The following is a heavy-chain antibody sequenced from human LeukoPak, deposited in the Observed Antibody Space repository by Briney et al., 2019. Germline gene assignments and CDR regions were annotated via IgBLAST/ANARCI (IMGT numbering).Heavy chain of an antibody. CDR3: AKGGVSIVVVPAANRFDP. J-gene: IGHJ5*02. CDR2: ISGSGGSK. V-gene: IGHV3-23*01. CDR1: GPFSSYV. Sequence: GGSLRLSCAASGPFSSYVMTWVRPAPGKGLEWVSAISGSGGSKYYADSVKGRLTISRDNSKNTLYLQMNSLRAEDTAVYYCAKGGVSIVVVPAANRFDPWGQGTLVTVSS. D-gene: IGHD2-2*01.